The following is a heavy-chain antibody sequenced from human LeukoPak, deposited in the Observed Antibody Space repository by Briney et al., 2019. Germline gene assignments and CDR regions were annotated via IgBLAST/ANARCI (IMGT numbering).Heavy chain of an antibody. J-gene: IGHJ4*02. CDR2: ISGSGGST. CDR1: GFTFSFNY. Sequence: PGGSLRLSCAASGFTFSFNYMSWVRQAPGKGLEWVSAISGSGGSTYYADSVKGRFTISRDNSKNTLYLQMNSLRAEDTAVYYCAKDGIAVAGYFDYWGQGTLVTVSS. CDR3: AKDGIAVAGYFDY. V-gene: IGHV3-23*01. D-gene: IGHD6-19*01.